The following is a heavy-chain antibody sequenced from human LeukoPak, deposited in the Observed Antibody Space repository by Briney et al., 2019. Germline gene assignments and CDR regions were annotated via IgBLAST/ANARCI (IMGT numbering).Heavy chain of an antibody. V-gene: IGHV3-23*01. CDR3: ARTGGSGGPFPRAAPGAFDI. Sequence: GGSLRLSCAASGFTFSSYAMSWVRQAPGKGLEWVSAVSGSGGSTYYADSVKGRFTISRDNSKNTLYLQMNSLRAEDTAVYYCARTGGSGGPFPRAAPGAFDIWGQGTMVTVSS. CDR2: VSGSGGST. J-gene: IGHJ3*02. CDR1: GFTFSSYA. D-gene: IGHD3-10*01.